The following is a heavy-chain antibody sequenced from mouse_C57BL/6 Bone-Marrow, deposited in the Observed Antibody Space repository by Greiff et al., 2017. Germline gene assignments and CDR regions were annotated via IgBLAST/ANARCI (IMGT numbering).Heavy chain of an antibody. D-gene: IGHD4-1*01. J-gene: IGHJ4*01. CDR3: AREDWRFYYAMDY. V-gene: IGHV1-55*01. CDR2: IYPGSGGT. Sequence: VQLQQPGAELVKPGASVQMSCKASGYTFTSYWITWVKQRPGQGLEWIGDIYPGSGGTNYNEKFKSKATLTVDTSSSTAYMQLSSLTSEDSAVYYCAREDWRFYYAMDYWGQGTSVTVSS. CDR1: GYTFTSYW.